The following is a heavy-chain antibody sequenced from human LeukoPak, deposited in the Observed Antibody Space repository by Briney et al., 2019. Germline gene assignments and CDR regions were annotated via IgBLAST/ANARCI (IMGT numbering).Heavy chain of an antibody. CDR3: ARGFQGTARSYEKAGYQLYYFDY. Sequence: PSETLSLTCTVSGGSIGSSSYYWGWIRQPPGKGLEWIGSIYYSGSTYYNPSLKSRVTISVDTSKNQFSLKLSSVTAADTAVYYCARGFQGTARSYEKAGYQLYYFDYWGQGTLVTVSS. J-gene: IGHJ4*02. CDR2: IYYSGST. D-gene: IGHD6-6*01. V-gene: IGHV4-39*07. CDR1: GGSIGSSSYY.